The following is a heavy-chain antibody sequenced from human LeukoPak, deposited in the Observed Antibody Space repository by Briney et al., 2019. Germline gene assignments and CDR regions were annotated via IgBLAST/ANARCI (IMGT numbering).Heavy chain of an antibody. Sequence: GGSLRLSCAVSGFSLSRYAMSWVRKAPGKGLEWVSAISDSGGSTYYADSVKGRFTISRDNSRNTLYLQMNTLRAEDTAVYYCAKCRGSSWSYYFDYWGQGTLVTVSS. CDR1: GFSLSRYA. CDR3: AKCRGSSWSYYFDY. D-gene: IGHD6-13*01. J-gene: IGHJ4*02. V-gene: IGHV3-23*01. CDR2: ISDSGGST.